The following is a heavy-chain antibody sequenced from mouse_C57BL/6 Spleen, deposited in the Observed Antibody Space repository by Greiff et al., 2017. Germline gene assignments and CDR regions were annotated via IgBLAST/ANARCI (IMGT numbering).Heavy chain of an antibody. J-gene: IGHJ2*01. CDR1: GYTFTSYW. Sequence: QVQLQQPGAELVKPGASVKLSCKASGYTFTSYWMHWVKQRPGQGLEWIGMIHPNSGSTNYNEKFKSKATLTVDKSSSTADMQLSSLTSEDSAVYYCARAGYGQLPGDYWGQGTTLTVSS. CDR2: IHPNSGST. D-gene: IGHD2-10*02. V-gene: IGHV1-64*01. CDR3: ARAGYGQLPGDY.